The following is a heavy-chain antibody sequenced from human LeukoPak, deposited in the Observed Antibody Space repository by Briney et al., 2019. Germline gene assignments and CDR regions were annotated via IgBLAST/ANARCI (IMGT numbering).Heavy chain of an antibody. CDR1: GFTFSSYA. Sequence: PGGSLRPSCAASGFTFSSYAMHWVRQAPGKGLEWVAVISYDGSNKYYADSVKGRFTISRDNSKNTLYLQMNSLRAEDTAVYYCARDRWYGSGSPFDPWGQGTLVTVSS. V-gene: IGHV3-30-3*01. CDR2: ISYDGSNK. D-gene: IGHD3-10*01. CDR3: ARDRWYGSGSPFDP. J-gene: IGHJ5*02.